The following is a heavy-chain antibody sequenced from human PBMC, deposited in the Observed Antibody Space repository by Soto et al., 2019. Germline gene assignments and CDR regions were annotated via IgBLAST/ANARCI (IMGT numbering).Heavy chain of an antibody. CDR3: ARQIYDSDTGPNFQYYFDS. Sequence: GESLKIACKGSVYSFAGYWITWVRQKPGKGLEWMGRIDPSDSQTYYSPSFRGHVTISVTKSITTVFLQWSSLRASDTAMYYCARQIYDSDTGPNFQYYFDSWGQGTPVTVSS. J-gene: IGHJ4*02. CDR2: IDPSDSQT. D-gene: IGHD3-22*01. V-gene: IGHV5-10-1*01. CDR1: VYSFAGYW.